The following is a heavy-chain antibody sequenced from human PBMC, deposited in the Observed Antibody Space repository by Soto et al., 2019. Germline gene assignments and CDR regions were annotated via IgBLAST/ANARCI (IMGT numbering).Heavy chain of an antibody. CDR2: LSGNSGTT. CDR1: GFTFSTYA. CDR3: AKGSTGTMFSPNDY. J-gene: IGHJ4*02. V-gene: IGHV3-23*01. Sequence: VQLLESGGGLVQPGGSLRLSCAASGFTFSTYAMAWVRQAPGKGLEWVSALSGNSGTTYSADSVKGRSTISSDNSRNTLFPPMRGLTADDTALYYCAKGSTGTMFSPNDYWGQGTLVTVSS. D-gene: IGHD3-10*02.